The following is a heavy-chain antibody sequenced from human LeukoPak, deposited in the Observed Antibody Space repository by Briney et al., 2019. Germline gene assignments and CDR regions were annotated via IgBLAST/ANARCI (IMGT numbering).Heavy chain of an antibody. D-gene: IGHD6-13*01. J-gene: IGHJ6*02. CDR1: GFTFSSYA. V-gene: IGHV3-30-3*01. CDR3: AVIAAAAPYYYYGMDV. Sequence: PGGSLRLSCAASGFTFSSYAMHWVRQAPGKGLEWVAVISYDGSNKYYADSVKGRFTISRDNSKNTLYLQMNSLRAEDTAVYYCAVIAAAAPYYYYGMDVWGQGTTVTVSS. CDR2: ISYDGSNK.